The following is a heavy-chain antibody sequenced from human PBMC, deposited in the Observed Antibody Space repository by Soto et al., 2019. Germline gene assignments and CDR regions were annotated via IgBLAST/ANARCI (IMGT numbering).Heavy chain of an antibody. J-gene: IGHJ4*02. Sequence: QVQLVESGGGVVQPGRSLRLSCAASGFTLSSYGMHWVRQAPGKGLEWVAVISYDGSNKYYADSVKGRFTISRDNSKNTLYLQMNSLRAEDTAVYYCATIAAAGTFDYWGQGTLVTVSS. V-gene: IGHV3-30*03. CDR2: ISYDGSNK. D-gene: IGHD6-13*01. CDR3: ATIAAAGTFDY. CDR1: GFTLSSYG.